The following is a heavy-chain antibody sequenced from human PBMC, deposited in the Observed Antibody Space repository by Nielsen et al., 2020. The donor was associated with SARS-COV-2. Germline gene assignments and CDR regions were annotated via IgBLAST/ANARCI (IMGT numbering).Heavy chain of an antibody. CDR2: IYYSGST. CDR1: GGSISSGDYY. V-gene: IGHV4-30-4*01. Sequence: SETLSLNCTVSGGSISSGDYYWSWIRQPPGKGLEWLGYIYYSGSTYYNQSLKSRVTISVDTSKNQFSLKLSSVTAADTALYYCARERVGGITIFGVVTRYGMDVWGQGTTVTVSS. CDR3: ARERVGGITIFGVVTRYGMDV. J-gene: IGHJ6*02. D-gene: IGHD3-3*01.